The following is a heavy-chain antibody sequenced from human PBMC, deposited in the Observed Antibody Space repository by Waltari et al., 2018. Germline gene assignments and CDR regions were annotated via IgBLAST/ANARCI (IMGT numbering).Heavy chain of an antibody. V-gene: IGHV4-59*12. Sequence: QVQLQESGPGLVKPSETLSLTCTVSGGSISSYYWSWIRQPPGKGLEWIGYIYYSGSTNYNPSLKSRVTISVDTSKNQFSLKLSSVTAADTAVYYCARVFSGSSENYFDYWGQGTLVTVSS. CDR2: IYYSGST. D-gene: IGHD1-26*01. CDR3: ARVFSGSSENYFDY. CDR1: GGSISSYY. J-gene: IGHJ4*02.